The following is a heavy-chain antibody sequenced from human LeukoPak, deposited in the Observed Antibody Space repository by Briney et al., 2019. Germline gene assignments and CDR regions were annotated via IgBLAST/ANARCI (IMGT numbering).Heavy chain of an antibody. Sequence: ASVKVSCKASGYTFTSYGISWVRQAPGQGLEWMGWISAYNGNTNYAQKLQGRVTMTTDTSTSTAYMELRSLRSDDTALYYCARDHIVVVPAATDYWGQGTLVTVSS. CDR3: ARDHIVVVPAATDY. J-gene: IGHJ4*02. V-gene: IGHV1-18*01. D-gene: IGHD2-2*01. CDR1: GYTFTSYG. CDR2: ISAYNGNT.